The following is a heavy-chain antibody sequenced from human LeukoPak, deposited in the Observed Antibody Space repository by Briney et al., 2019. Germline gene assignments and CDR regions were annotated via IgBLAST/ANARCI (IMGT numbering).Heavy chain of an antibody. CDR2: ISYDGSNK. CDR1: GFTFSSYG. CDR3: AKDFSDFWSGLDY. J-gene: IGHJ4*02. V-gene: IGHV3-30*18. Sequence: GGSLRLSCAASGFTFSSYGMHWVRQAPGKGLEWVAVISYDGSNKYYAGSVKGRFTISRDNSKNTLYLQMNSLRAEDTAVYYCAKDFSDFWSGLDYWGQGTLVTVSS. D-gene: IGHD3-3*01.